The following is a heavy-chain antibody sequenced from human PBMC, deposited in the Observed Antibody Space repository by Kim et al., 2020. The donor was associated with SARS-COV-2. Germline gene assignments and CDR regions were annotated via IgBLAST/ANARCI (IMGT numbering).Heavy chain of an antibody. Sequence: GGSLRLSCAASGFTFSSYSMNWVRQAPGKGLEWISYINSRSSTMYTDSVKGRFTISRDNAKNSLYLQMNSLRAEDTAVYYCARDSDWAFDYWGQGTLVT. J-gene: IGHJ4*02. V-gene: IGHV3-48*04. CDR1: GFTFSSYS. CDR3: ARDSDWAFDY. D-gene: IGHD3-9*01. CDR2: INSRSST.